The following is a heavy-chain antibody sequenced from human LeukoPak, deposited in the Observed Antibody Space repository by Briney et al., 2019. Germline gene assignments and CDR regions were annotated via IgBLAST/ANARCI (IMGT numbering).Heavy chain of an antibody. CDR1: GFTFSSYA. CDR2: ISGSGTST. V-gene: IGHV3-23*01. Sequence: PGGSLRLSCAASGFTFSSYAMSWVRQAPGKGLEWVSAISGSGTSTYYADSVKGRFTISRDNSKNTLYLQMNSLRAEDTAVYYCAKDNYYGSGSYYRAFDYWGQGTLVTVSS. D-gene: IGHD3-10*01. J-gene: IGHJ4*02. CDR3: AKDNYYGSGSYYRAFDY.